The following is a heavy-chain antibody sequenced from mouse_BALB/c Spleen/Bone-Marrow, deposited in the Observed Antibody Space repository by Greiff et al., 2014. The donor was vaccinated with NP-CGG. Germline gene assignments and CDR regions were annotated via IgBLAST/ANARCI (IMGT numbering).Heavy chain of an antibody. V-gene: IGHV1-9*01. CDR3: SIRRDGNEGWYFDV. CDR1: GYTFSSFW. Sequence: QLQQSGVELMKPGASVKISCKATGYTFSSFWIEWVKQRPGHGLEWIGEILPGRGSPKYNEKFKGKATFTSDTSSNTAYMQISSRTSEDYAVYYYSIRRDGNEGWYFDVWGAGTMVTVSS. J-gene: IGHJ1*01. D-gene: IGHD2-1*01. CDR2: ILPGRGSP.